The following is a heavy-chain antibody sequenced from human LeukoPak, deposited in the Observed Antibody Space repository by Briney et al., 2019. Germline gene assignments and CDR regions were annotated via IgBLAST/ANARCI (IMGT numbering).Heavy chain of an antibody. V-gene: IGHV3-66*01. CDR2: VYSGGST. Sequence: GGSLRLSCAASGFTVSSNYMSWVRQAPGKGLGWVSVVYSGGSTYYADSVKGRFTISRDNSKNTLYLQMNSLRAEDTAVYYCASSTYGAYVFDYWGQGTLVTVSS. J-gene: IGHJ4*02. D-gene: IGHD4-17*01. CDR1: GFTVSSNY. CDR3: ASSTYGAYVFDY.